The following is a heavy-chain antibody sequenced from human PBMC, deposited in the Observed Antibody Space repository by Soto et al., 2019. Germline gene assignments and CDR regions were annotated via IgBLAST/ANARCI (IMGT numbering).Heavy chain of an antibody. V-gene: IGHV3-48*01. CDR3: ARDQLYYNDISGRPLNAFDV. Sequence: PGGSLRPSCAASGFTFRNFGTTWVRQARGKVLEWVSYIGIGSSTKYYADSVKGRFTISRDNAKNSLYLQMNSLRAEDTVVYYCARDQLYYNDISGRPLNAFDVWGQGT. D-gene: IGHD3-22*01. J-gene: IGHJ3*01. CDR2: IGIGSSTK. CDR1: GFTFRNFG.